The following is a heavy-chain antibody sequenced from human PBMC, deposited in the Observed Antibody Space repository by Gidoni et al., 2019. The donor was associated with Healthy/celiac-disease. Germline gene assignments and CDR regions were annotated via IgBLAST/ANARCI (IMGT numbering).Heavy chain of an antibody. V-gene: IGHV3-23*01. Sequence: EVQLLESGGGLVQPGGSLRLSCAASGCTFRSSAMSWVRQAPGKGLEWVAGITGSGGLTYYADSVKGRFTISRDNSKNTLYLQMNSLRAEDTAVYHCAKDRTTVTTIGGEYFQHWGQGTLVTVSS. CDR3: AKDRTTVTTIGGEYFQH. D-gene: IGHD4-17*01. J-gene: IGHJ1*01. CDR2: ITGSGGLT. CDR1: GCTFRSSA.